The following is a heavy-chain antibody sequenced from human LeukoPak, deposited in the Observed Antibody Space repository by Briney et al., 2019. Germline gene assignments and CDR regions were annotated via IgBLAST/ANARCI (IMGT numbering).Heavy chain of an antibody. Sequence: GGSLRLSCAASGFTFRSYAMNWVRQAPGKGLEWVSTISSSGSSTYYADSVKGRFTISRDNSKNTLYLQMNSLRAEDTAEYYCAKDGPASWGYFDYWGQGTVATVSS. D-gene: IGHD2-15*01. V-gene: IGHV3-23*01. J-gene: IGHJ4*02. CDR3: AKDGPASWGYFDY. CDR1: GFTFRSYA. CDR2: ISSSGSST.